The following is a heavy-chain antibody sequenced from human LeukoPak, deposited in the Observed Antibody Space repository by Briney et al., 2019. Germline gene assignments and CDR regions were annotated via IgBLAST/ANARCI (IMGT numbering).Heavy chain of an antibody. CDR1: GYSFTSYW. Sequence: GESLKISCKGSGYSFTSYWIGWVRQMPGKGLEWMGIIYPGDSDTRYSPSFQGQVTISADKSISTAYMELSSLRSEDTAVYYCARGRSGYDYAPSNDYWGQGTLVTVSS. CDR3: ARGRSGYDYAPSNDY. CDR2: IYPGDSDT. J-gene: IGHJ4*02. V-gene: IGHV5-51*01. D-gene: IGHD5-12*01.